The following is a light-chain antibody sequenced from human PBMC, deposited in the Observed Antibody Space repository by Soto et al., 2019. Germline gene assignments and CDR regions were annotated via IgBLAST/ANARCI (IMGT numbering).Light chain of an antibody. J-gene: IGLJ1*01. V-gene: IGLV1-40*01. CDR1: SSNIGAGYA. CDR3: QSYDSSPI. CDR2: GNS. Sequence: QSVLTQPPSVSGAPGQRVTISCTGSSSNIGAGYAVHWYQQLPGTAPKLLIYGNSNRPSGVPDRFSGSKSGTSASLAITGLQCEDEADYYCQSYDSSPIFGTGTKVTVL.